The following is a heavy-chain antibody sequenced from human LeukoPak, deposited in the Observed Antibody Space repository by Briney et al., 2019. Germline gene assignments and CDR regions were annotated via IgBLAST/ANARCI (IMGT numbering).Heavy chain of an antibody. CDR1: GITVSRDY. CDR2: IYSGGSA. Sequence: GGSLRLSCAVSGITVSRDYMSWVRQAPGKGLEWVSLIYSGGSAYYADSVKGRFTISRDNSKNTLDLQMNGLRAEDTAVYYCAISPSVAPLAFDYWGQGTVVTVSS. CDR3: AISPSVAPLAFDY. J-gene: IGHJ4*02. V-gene: IGHV3-66*01. D-gene: IGHD5-12*01.